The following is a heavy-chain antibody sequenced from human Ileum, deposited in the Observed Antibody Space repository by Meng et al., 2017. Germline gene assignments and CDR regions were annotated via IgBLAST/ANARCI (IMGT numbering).Heavy chain of an antibody. D-gene: IGHD3-22*01. J-gene: IGHJ4*02. Sequence: GGSLRLSCTTSGFFFGDYAMTWVRQAPGKGLEWVGVVESKRYGAPTHYAASVKGRFIISRDDSNSIAYLQMNSLKTEDTAVYYCSRDYGLYDNNVDYSAITDYWGQGTLVTVSS. V-gene: IGHV3-49*04. CDR2: VESKRYGAPT. CDR3: SRDYGLYDNNVDYSAITDY. CDR1: GFFFGDYA.